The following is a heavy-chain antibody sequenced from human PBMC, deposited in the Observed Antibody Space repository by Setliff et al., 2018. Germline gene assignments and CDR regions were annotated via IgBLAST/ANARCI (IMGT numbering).Heavy chain of an antibody. Sequence: SETLSLTCAVYGGSFNSYYWSWIRQPPGKGLEWIGEINQSGSTNYNPSLKSRVTISVDTSKNQFSLKLSPVTAADTAVYYCARVKIAILPAAIDYWGQGTLVTVSS. V-gene: IGHV4-34*01. CDR1: GGSFNSYY. D-gene: IGHD2-2*01. CDR2: INQSGST. J-gene: IGHJ4*02. CDR3: ARVKIAILPAAIDY.